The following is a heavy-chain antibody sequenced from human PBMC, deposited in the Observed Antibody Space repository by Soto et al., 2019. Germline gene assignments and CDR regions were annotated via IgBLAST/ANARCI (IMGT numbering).Heavy chain of an antibody. Sequence: QITLKESGPTLVEPTQTLTLTCTFSGFSLSSSGVGVGWIRQPPGKALEWLALIYWDNYKQYSPSLKNRFTITKDTSKNQVVLTMTKMEPADTGTYYSARVMGSGTVGVFDYWGQGTLVTVSS. V-gene: IGHV2-5*02. D-gene: IGHD6-13*01. CDR1: GFSLSSSGVG. J-gene: IGHJ4*02. CDR2: IYWDNYK. CDR3: ARVMGSGTVGVFDY.